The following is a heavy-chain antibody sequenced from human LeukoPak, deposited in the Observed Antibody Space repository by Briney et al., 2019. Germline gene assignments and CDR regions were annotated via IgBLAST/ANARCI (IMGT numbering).Heavy chain of an antibody. CDR1: GFTFSSYG. CDR2: ISGSGGST. V-gene: IGHV3-23*01. J-gene: IGHJ4*02. Sequence: GGSLRLSCAASGFTFSSYGMHWVRQAPGKGLEWVSAISGSGGSTYYADSVKGRFTISRDNSKNTLYLQMNSLRAEDTAVYYCAKGYDFWSGYQGDYFDYWGQGTLVTVSS. D-gene: IGHD3-3*01. CDR3: AKGYDFWSGYQGDYFDY.